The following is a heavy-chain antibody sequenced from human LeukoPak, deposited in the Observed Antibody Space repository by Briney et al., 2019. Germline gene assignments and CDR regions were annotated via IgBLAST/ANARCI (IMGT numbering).Heavy chain of an antibody. CDR1: GYTFTGYY. V-gene: IGHV1-2*06. D-gene: IGHD2-2*01. CDR2: INPNSGGT. J-gene: IGHJ6*02. CDR3: AREYQLLTQYYYYYGMDV. Sequence: ASVKVSCKASGYTFTGYYMHWVRQAPGQGLEWMGRINPNSGGTNYAQKFQGRVTMTRDTSISTAYMELSRLRSDDTAVYYCAREYQLLTQYYYYYGMDVWGQGTAVTVSS.